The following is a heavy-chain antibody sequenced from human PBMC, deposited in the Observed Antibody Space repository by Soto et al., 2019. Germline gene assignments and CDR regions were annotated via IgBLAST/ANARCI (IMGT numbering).Heavy chain of an antibody. CDR3: ATSFRYFDN. V-gene: IGHV3-23*01. CDR1: GSIPTTTP. J-gene: IGHJ4*02. CDR2: ISGRGTNT. Sequence: EVQLLESGGGLVQPGGSLRLSCAASGSIPTTTPLSWVRQAPGKGLEWVSTISGRGTNTYYADSVKGRFIISRDNLKNTVTLQMNGLGVEDTAIYYCATSFRYFDNWGQGTRVTVSS.